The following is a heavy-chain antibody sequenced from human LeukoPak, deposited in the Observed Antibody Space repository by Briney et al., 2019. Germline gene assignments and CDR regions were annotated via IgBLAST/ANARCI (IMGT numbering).Heavy chain of an antibody. J-gene: IGHJ4*02. V-gene: IGHV5-51*01. CDR2: IYPGDSDT. CDR1: GYSFTSYW. D-gene: IGHD3-9*01. Sequence: GESLKISCKGSGYSFTSYWIGWVRQMPGKGLEWMGIIYPGDSDTRYSPSFQGQVTISADKSISTAYLQWSSLKASDTAMYYCAGAYYDILTGSLSYFDYWGQGTLVTVSS. CDR3: AGAYYDILTGSLSYFDY.